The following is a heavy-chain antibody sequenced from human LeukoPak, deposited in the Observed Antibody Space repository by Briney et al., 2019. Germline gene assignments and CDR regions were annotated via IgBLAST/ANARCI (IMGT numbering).Heavy chain of an antibody. D-gene: IGHD3-16*01. CDR2: IRYDGSNK. J-gene: IGHJ3*02. Sequence: GGSLSLSCAASGFTFSSYGMHWVRQAPGKGLEWVAFIRYDGSNKYYADSVKGRFTISRDNSKNTLYLQMNSLRAEDTAVYYCAKDIRGGRGGYAFDIWGQGTMVTVSS. CDR3: AKDIRGGRGGYAFDI. CDR1: GFTFSSYG. V-gene: IGHV3-30*02.